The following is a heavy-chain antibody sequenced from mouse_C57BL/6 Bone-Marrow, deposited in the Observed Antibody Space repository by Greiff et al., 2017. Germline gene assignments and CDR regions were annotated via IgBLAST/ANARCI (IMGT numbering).Heavy chain of an antibody. CDR1: GYTFTSYG. CDR3: AREGYYGNYAMDY. CDR2: IYPRSGNT. J-gene: IGHJ4*01. V-gene: IGHV1-81*01. D-gene: IGHD1-1*01. Sequence: VQLQESGAELARPGASVKLSCKASGYTFTSYGISWVKQRTGQGLEWIGEIYPRSGNTYYNEKFKGKATLTADKSSSTAYLELRSLTSEDSAVYFCAREGYYGNYAMDYWGQGTSVTVSS.